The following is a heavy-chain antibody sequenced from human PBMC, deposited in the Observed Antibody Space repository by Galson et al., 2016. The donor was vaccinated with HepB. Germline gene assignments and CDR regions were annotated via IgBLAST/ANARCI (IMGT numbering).Heavy chain of an antibody. Sequence: SVKVSCKTSGGIFSSYAMSWVRQAPGHGLEWMGGTIRMFGTVNYARKFQGRVTISADDSASTVYMELSGLRSDDTAVYYCARSQIVATFTGFAYWGQGTRVTVSS. CDR3: ARSQIVATFTGFAY. J-gene: IGHJ4*02. CDR1: GGIFSSYA. V-gene: IGHV1-69*13. D-gene: IGHD5-12*01. CDR2: TIRMFGTV.